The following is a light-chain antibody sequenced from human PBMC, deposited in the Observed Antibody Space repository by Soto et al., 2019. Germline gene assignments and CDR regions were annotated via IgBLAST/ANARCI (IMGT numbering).Light chain of an antibody. Sequence: QSVLTQPPSVSAAPGQTVTISCSGSSSNIGNNYVSWYQQLPGTAPKLLIYDNNKRPSGIPGRFSGSKSGTSATLGITGLQTGDEADYYCGTWDGSLSAVVFGGGTKLTVL. CDR3: GTWDGSLSAVV. J-gene: IGLJ2*01. CDR1: SSNIGNNY. V-gene: IGLV1-51*01. CDR2: DNN.